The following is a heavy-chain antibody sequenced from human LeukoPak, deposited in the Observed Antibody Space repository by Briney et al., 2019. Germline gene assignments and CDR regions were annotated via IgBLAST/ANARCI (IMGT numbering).Heavy chain of an antibody. CDR1: GGSFSGYY. CDR2: INHSGST. J-gene: IGHJ4*02. Sequence: SETLSLTCAVYGGSFSGYYWSWIRQPPGKGLEWIGEINHSGSTNYNPSLKSRVTISVDTSKNQFSLKLSSVTAADTAVYYCARGVVPAALGYYFDYWGQGTLVTVSS. CDR3: ARGVVPAALGYYFDY. V-gene: IGHV4-34*01. D-gene: IGHD2-2*01.